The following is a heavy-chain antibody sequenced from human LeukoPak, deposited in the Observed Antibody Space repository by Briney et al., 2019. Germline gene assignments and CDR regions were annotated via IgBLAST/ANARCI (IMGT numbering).Heavy chain of an antibody. Sequence: GGSLRLSCGASGFTFSSYAMSWVRQAPGKGLEWVSTISGSGGSTYYADSVKGRFTISRDNSKNTLYLQMNSLRAEDTAVYYCAKRALSRTDAFDIWGQGTMVTVSS. J-gene: IGHJ3*02. CDR3: AKRALSRTDAFDI. CDR2: ISGSGGST. CDR1: GFTFSSYA. D-gene: IGHD3-3*02. V-gene: IGHV3-23*01.